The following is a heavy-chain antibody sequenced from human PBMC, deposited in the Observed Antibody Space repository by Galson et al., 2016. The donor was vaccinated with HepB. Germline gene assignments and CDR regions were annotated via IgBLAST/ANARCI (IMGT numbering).Heavy chain of an antibody. CDR2: IYYSGTT. J-gene: IGHJ3*02. D-gene: IGHD4-23*01. CDR1: GGSISPFF. V-gene: IGHV4-59*01. Sequence: SETLSLTCTVSGGSISPFFWSWIRQPPGKGLEWIAYIYYSGTTNYNPSLNSRVTISLDTSKSQFFLKVTSVTAADTAVYYCARSYGGYAFDIWGQGTMVTVSS. CDR3: ARSYGGYAFDI.